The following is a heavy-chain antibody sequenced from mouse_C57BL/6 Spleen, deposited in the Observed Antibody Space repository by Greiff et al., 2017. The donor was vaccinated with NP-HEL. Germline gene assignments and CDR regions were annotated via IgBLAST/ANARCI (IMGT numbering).Heavy chain of an antibody. D-gene: IGHD1-1*01. CDR3: TGSIIYYYGSSPWFAY. CDR1: GFTFSNYW. Sequence: EVKVEESGGGLVQPGGSMKLSCVASGFTFSNYWMNWVRQSPEKGLEWVAQIRLKSDNYATHYAESVKGRFTISRDDSKSSVYLQMNNLRAEDTGIYYCTGSIIYYYGSSPWFAYWGQGTLVTVSA. CDR2: IRLKSDNYAT. V-gene: IGHV6-3*01. J-gene: IGHJ3*01.